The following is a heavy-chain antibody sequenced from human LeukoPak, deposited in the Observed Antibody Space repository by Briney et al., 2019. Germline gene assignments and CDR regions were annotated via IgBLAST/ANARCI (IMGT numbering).Heavy chain of an antibody. CDR3: ARGSHRHSYGDY. CDR1: GGSISSGSYY. D-gene: IGHD5-18*01. V-gene: IGHV4-61*02. Sequence: PSETLSLTCTVSGGSISSGSYYWSWIRQPAGKGLEWIGRIYTSGSTNYNPYLKSRVTISVDTSKNQFSLKLSSVTAADTAVYYCARGSHRHSYGDYWGQGTLVTVSS. CDR2: IYTSGST. J-gene: IGHJ4*02.